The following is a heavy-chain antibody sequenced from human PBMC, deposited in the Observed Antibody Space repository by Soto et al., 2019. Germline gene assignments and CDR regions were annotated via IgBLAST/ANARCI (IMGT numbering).Heavy chain of an antibody. CDR3: AKVDQELTYYYGKDV. CDR1: GFTFSSYA. V-gene: IGHV3-23*01. CDR2: ISSSGGST. Sequence: GGSLRLSCAASGFTFSSYAMTWVRQAPGKGLEWVSSISSSGGSTYYADSVKGRFTISRDNSKNTLFPQMNSLRAEDTAVYYCAKVDQELTYYYGKDVWGRGTTGTFSS. J-gene: IGHJ6*02.